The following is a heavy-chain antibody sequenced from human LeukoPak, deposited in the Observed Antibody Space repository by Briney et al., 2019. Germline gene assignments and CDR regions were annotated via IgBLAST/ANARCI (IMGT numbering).Heavy chain of an antibody. CDR3: ARSRGLLLPEY. V-gene: IGHV3-74*01. D-gene: IGHD3-3*01. CDR1: GFTFSTYW. J-gene: IGHJ4*02. CDR2: INSDGDSP. Sequence: GGSLRLSCAASGFTFSTYWMHWVRQAPGKGLGWVSRINSDGDSPSYAAAVRGRFTISRDNAKTTLDLQMNRLRAEDTAVYYCARSRGLLLPEYWGQGTLVAVSS.